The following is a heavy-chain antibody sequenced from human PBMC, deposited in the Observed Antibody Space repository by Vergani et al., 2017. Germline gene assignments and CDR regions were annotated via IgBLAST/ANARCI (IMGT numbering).Heavy chain of an antibody. D-gene: IGHD6-13*01. CDR1: GGTFSSYT. J-gene: IGHJ4*02. CDR2: IIPILGIA. V-gene: IGHV1-69*02. Sequence: QVQLVQSGAEVKKPGYSVKVSCKASGGTFSSYTFSWVRQAPGQGLEWMGRIIPILGIANYAQKFQGRVTITADKSTSTAYMELSSLRSEDTAVYYCARALPSAAGTEEDDYWGQGTLVTVSS. CDR3: ARALPSAAGTEEDDY.